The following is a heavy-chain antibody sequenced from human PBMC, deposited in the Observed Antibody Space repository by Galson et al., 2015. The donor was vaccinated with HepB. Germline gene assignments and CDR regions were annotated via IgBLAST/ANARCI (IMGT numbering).Heavy chain of an antibody. CDR2: ISSSGSTI. CDR3: ASLGGGEMATRPDVFDY. V-gene: IGHV3-48*03. D-gene: IGHD5-24*01. J-gene: IGHJ4*02. Sequence: SLRLSCAASGFTFSSYEMNWVRQAPGKGLEWVSYISSSGSTIYYADSVKGRFTISRDNAKNSLYLQMNSLRAEDTAVYYCASLGGGEMATRPDVFDYWGQGTLVTVSS. CDR1: GFTFSSYE.